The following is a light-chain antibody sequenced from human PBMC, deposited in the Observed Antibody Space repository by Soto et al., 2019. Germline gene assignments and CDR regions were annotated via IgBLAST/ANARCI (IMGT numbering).Light chain of an antibody. CDR2: SAS. CDR1: QSVNPYY. V-gene: IGKV3-20*01. CDR3: QYYGSSPWT. J-gene: IGKJ1*01. Sequence: EIVLPPSPGTLYLSPGEIATLSCRASQSVNPYYLAWYQHKPGQAPRLLLYSASSRATGIPDRFSGSGYGKDFTLTISRLEPEDCVVYYCQYYGSSPWTFGQGTKVEIK.